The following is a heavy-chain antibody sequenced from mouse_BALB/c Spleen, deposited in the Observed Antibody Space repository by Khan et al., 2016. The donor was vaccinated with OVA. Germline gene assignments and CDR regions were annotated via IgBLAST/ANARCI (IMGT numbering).Heavy chain of an antibody. CDR2: INTGGDYI. CDR1: GFTFNTYA. Sequence: EVELVESGGDLVKPGGSLKLSCAASGFTFNTYAMSWVRRTPDKRLEWVASINTGGDYIYYPDSVKGRFTISRDNVKNTLYLQMSSLRSEDTAMYYCARHNYGPFAYWGQGTLVTVSA. J-gene: IGHJ3*01. D-gene: IGHD1-1*01. V-gene: IGHV5-6*01. CDR3: ARHNYGPFAY.